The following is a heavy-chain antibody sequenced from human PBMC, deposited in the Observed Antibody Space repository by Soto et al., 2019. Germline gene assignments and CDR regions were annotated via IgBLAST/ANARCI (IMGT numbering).Heavy chain of an antibody. CDR3: ARGQEGVVATH. D-gene: IGHD5-12*01. J-gene: IGHJ4*02. CDR1: GGSLSGYY. CDR2: VKDGGHT. V-gene: IGHV4-34*01. Sequence: QVQLQQWGAGLLKPSETLSLNCAVTGGSLSGYYWSWIRQPPGKGLEWIGEVKDGGHTNYSPSLRGXXTXSLXTSNNQFSLRLNSVTAADTGVYSCARGQEGVVATHWDQGSLVTVSS.